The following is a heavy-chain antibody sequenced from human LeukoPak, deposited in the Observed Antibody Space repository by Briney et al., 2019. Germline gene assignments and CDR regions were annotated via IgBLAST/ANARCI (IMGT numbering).Heavy chain of an antibody. V-gene: IGHV1-24*01. CDR1: GYTLTELS. D-gene: IGHD3-10*01. Sequence: ASVKVSCKVSGYTLTELSMHWVRQAPGKGLEWMGGFDPEDGETIYAQKFQGRVTMTEDTSTDTAYKELSSLRSEDTAVYYCATGNYYGSGSLVYWGQGTLVTVSS. J-gene: IGHJ4*02. CDR2: FDPEDGET. CDR3: ATGNYYGSGSLVY.